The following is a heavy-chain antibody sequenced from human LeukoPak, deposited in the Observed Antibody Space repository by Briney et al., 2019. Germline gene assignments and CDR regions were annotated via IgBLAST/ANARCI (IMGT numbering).Heavy chain of an antibody. Sequence: GGSLRLSCAASGFSVSDNYMSWVRQAPGKGLEWVSVIYIGGITSYADSVKGRFTISRDNSKNTLYLQMNSLRAEDTAVYYCARGIAGAGTNWFDPWGQGTLVTVSS. V-gene: IGHV3-66*01. J-gene: IGHJ5*02. CDR1: GFSVSDNY. CDR3: ARGIAGAGTNWFDP. D-gene: IGHD6-13*01. CDR2: IYIGGIT.